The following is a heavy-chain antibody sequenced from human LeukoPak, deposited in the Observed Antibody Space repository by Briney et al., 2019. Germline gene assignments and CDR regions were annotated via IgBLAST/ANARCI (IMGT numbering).Heavy chain of an antibody. V-gene: IGHV3-15*01. CDR2: IKSKIDGGTT. CDR3: TTIRRDLGWSFPDPENFYFDY. CDR1: GFDFTRAW. J-gene: IGHJ4*02. Sequence: GGSLRLSCAVSGFDFTRAWMSWVRQTPGKGLEWVGRIKSKIDGGTTDYAPPVKGRFTISRDDSKGTLYLQMNSLKTEDTALYYCTTIRRDLGWSFPDPENFYFDYWGLGTLVTVSS. D-gene: IGHD3/OR15-3a*01.